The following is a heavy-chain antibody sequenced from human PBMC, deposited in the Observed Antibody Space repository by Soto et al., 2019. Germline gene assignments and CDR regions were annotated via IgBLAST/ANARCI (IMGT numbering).Heavy chain of an antibody. CDR2: IYYSGST. J-gene: IGHJ4*02. V-gene: IGHV4-30-4*08. Sequence: SDTCCVAGDSSSSDYYWVWIWQPPGKGLEWIGYIYYSGSTYYNPSLKSRVTISVDTSKNQFSLKLSSVTAADTAVYYCARVTVVTPSFAYWGQGTPVPGSS. CDR3: ARVTVVTPSFAY. CDR1: GDSSSSDYY. D-gene: IGHD2-15*01.